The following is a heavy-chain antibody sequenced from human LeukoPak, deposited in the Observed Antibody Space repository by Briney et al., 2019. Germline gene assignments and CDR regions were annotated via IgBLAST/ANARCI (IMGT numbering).Heavy chain of an antibody. D-gene: IGHD4-17*01. CDR2: ISGSRGST. V-gene: IGHV3-23*01. CDR1: GFAFSSYA. J-gene: IGHJ1*01. Sequence: GGSLRLSCAASGFAFSSYAMHWVRQAPGKGLEWVSAISGSRGSTYYADSVKGRFTISRDNSKNTLYLQMNSLRADDTAVYYCAKLLNDYGGYTFQHWGQGTLVTVSS. CDR3: AKLLNDYGGYTFQH.